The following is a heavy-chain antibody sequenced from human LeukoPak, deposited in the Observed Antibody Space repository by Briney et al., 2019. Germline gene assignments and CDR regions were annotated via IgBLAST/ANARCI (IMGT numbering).Heavy chain of an antibody. J-gene: IGHJ6*02. CDR1: GYTFTDYY. V-gene: IGHV1-2*02. D-gene: IGHD6-19*01. CDR2: IIPISGCT. Sequence: ASVTVSCKASGYTFTDYYMHWVRQAPGQGREWMGWIIPISGCTTYAQNSPGRVTMTRDTSISTAYMELSRLRSDDTAVYYCASSTIAVAGTGMDVWGQGTTVTVSS. CDR3: ASSTIAVAGTGMDV.